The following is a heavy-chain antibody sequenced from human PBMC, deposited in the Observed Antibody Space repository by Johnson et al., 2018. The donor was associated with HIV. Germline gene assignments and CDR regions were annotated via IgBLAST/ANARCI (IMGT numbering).Heavy chain of an antibody. J-gene: IGHJ3*02. Sequence: VQLVESGGGLVQPGGSLRLSCAASGFTVSSYYMTWVRQAPGKGLAWLSVLFSGGTTYYGDSVKGRFPISRDNSKNTLYLQMNSLRADDTAAYYCARACRDGYTCDVYDIWGQGTMVTVSS. CDR2: LFSGGTT. V-gene: IGHV3-66*01. CDR3: ARACRDGYTCDVYDI. D-gene: IGHD5-24*01. CDR1: GFTVSSYY.